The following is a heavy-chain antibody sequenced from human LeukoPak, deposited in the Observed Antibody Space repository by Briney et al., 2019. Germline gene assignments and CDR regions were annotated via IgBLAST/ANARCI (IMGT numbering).Heavy chain of an antibody. CDR1: GFTFSSYG. D-gene: IGHD1-26*01. CDR2: IWYDGSNK. CDR3: AKGGKWDVTPFDY. V-gene: IGHV3-33*06. J-gene: IGHJ4*02. Sequence: GGSLRLSCAASGFTFSSYGMHWVRQAPGKGLEWVGVIWYDGSNKYYADSVKGRFTISRDNSKNTLYLQVNSLRAEDTAVYYCAKGGKWDVTPFDYWGQGTLVTVSS.